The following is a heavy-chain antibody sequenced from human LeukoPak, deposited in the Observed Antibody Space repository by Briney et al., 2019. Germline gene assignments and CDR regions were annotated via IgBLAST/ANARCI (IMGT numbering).Heavy chain of an antibody. CDR1: GFAFSAFT. D-gene: IGHD5-12*01. J-gene: IGHJ4*02. Sequence: GGSLRLSRATAGFAFSAFTMYWVRQAPGKGLEYVAGISYNGGSIEYSNSVKGRFTISRDESKNTLSLQMGSLRADDMAVYYCARRALHAGGYRGYHFYYRGQGTLVTVSS. V-gene: IGHV3-64*01. CDR2: ISYNGGSI. CDR3: ARRALHAGGYRGYHFYY.